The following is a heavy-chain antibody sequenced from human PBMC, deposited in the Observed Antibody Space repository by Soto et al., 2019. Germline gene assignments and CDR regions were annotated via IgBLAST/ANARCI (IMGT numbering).Heavy chain of an antibody. CDR2: IYYSGST. D-gene: IGHD3-3*01. CDR3: ATRTYYDFWSGYHVE. J-gene: IGHJ4*02. Sequence: SETLSLTCTVSGGSISSYYWSWIRQPPGKGLEWIGYIYYSGSTNYNPSLKSRVTIAVDTSKNQFSLKLSSVTAADTAVYYCATRTYYDFWSGYHVEWGKGTLVTVSS. CDR1: GGSISSYY. V-gene: IGHV4-59*12.